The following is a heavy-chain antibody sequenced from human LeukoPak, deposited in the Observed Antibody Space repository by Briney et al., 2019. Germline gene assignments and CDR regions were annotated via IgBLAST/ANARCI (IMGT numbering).Heavy chain of an antibody. CDR1: GGSISSGGYY. V-gene: IGHV4-30-2*01. Sequence: SETLSLTCTVSGGSISSGGYYWSWIRQPPGKGLEWIGYIYHSGSTYYNPSLKSRVTISVDTSKNQFSLKLSSVTAADTAVYYCARERPNPYSSSVLGYYYYMDVWGKGTTVTVSS. D-gene: IGHD6-6*01. CDR2: IYHSGST. CDR3: ARERPNPYSSSVLGYYYYMDV. J-gene: IGHJ6*03.